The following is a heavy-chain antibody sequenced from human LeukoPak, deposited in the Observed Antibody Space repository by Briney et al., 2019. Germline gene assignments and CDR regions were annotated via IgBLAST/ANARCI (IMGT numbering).Heavy chain of an antibody. D-gene: IGHD6-19*01. CDR1: GFTFSSYA. J-gene: IGHJ4*02. V-gene: IGHV3-23*01. CDR3: ASWPVGWYGEDS. CDR2: ISGSGDGT. Sequence: QTGGSLRLSCAASGFTFSSYAMSWVRQAPGKGLEWVSSISGSGDGTYYADSVKGRFTVSRDTPKNTLYLQMNSLRVEDTAVYYCASWPVGWYGEDSWGQGTLVTVSS.